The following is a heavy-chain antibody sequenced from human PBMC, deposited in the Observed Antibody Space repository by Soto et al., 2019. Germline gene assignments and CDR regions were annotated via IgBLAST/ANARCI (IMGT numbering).Heavy chain of an antibody. J-gene: IGHJ4*02. Sequence: PSETLSLTCTVSGGSISSSSYYWGWIRQPPGKGLEWIGSIYYSGGTYYNPSLKSRVTISVDTSKNQFSLKLSSVTAADTAVYYCARLGYYDYIWGSYRKDQYFDYWGQGTLVTVSS. D-gene: IGHD3-16*02. CDR3: ARLGYYDYIWGSYRKDQYFDY. CDR1: GGSISSSSYY. CDR2: IYYSGGT. V-gene: IGHV4-39*01.